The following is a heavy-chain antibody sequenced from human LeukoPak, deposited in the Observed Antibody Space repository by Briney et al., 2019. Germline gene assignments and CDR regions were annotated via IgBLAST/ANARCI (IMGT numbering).Heavy chain of an antibody. CDR3: ARGTVVTPYYYYYYMDV. CDR2: ISSNGGST. D-gene: IGHD4-23*01. J-gene: IGHJ6*03. V-gene: IGHV3-64*01. Sequence: GGSLRLSCAASGFTFSSYAMHWVRQAPGKGLEYASAISSNGGSTYYANSVKGRFTISRDNSKNTLYLQMGSLRAEDMAVYYCARGTVVTPYYYYYYMDVWGKGTTVTVSS. CDR1: GFTFSSYA.